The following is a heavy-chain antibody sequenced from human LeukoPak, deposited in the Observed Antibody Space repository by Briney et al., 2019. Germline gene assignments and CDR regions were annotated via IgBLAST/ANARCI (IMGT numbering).Heavy chain of an antibody. J-gene: IGHJ4*02. V-gene: IGHV2-5*02. CDR1: GFSLSTSAVG. Sequence: ESGPTLVNPTQTLTLTCTFSGFSLSTSAVGVGWIRQPPGKALEWLALIYWDDDKRYSPSLKSRLTITKDTSKNQVVLAISNMDPVDTATYYCAHRNPQSMAYYFDYWGQGTLVTVSS. D-gene: IGHD2/OR15-2a*01. CDR2: IYWDDDK. CDR3: AHRNPQSMAYYFDY.